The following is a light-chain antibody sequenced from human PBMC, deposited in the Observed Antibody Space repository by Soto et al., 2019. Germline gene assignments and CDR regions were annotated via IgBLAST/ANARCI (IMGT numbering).Light chain of an antibody. V-gene: IGLV1-44*01. Sequence: QAVVTQPPSASGTPGQRVTISCSGSSSNIGSSTVSWYQQFPGTAPKLLMYGKDQRPSGVSDRLSGSKSGTSASLAISGLQSEDEADYYCASWDDSLNGVVFGGGTKLTVL. CDR1: SSNIGSST. CDR2: GKD. CDR3: ASWDDSLNGVV. J-gene: IGLJ2*01.